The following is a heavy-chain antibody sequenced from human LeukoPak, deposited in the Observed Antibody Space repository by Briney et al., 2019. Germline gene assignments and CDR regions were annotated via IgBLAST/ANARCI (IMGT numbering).Heavy chain of an antibody. Sequence: GSLRLSCAASGFTVSSNYMSWVRQPPGKGLEWIGEINHSGSTNYNPSLKSRVTISVDTSKNQFSLKLSSVTAADTAVYYCARGARFGAFIAVAGTDIGVLNYWGQGTLVTVSS. CDR3: ARGARFGAFIAVAGTDIGVLNY. CDR1: GFTVSSNY. D-gene: IGHD6-19*01. CDR2: INHSGST. J-gene: IGHJ4*02. V-gene: IGHV4-34*01.